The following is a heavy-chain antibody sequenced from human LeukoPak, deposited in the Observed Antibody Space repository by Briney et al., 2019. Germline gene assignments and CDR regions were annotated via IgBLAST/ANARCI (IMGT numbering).Heavy chain of an antibody. Sequence: SETLSLTCTVSGGSISSSSYYWGWIRQPRGEGLEWIGSIYYSGSTYYNPSLKSRVTISVDTSKNQFSLKLSSVTAADTAVYYCARLVGAWFDPWGQGTLVTVSS. V-gene: IGHV4-39*07. CDR1: GGSISSSSYY. CDR2: IYYSGST. CDR3: ARLVGAWFDP. J-gene: IGHJ5*02. D-gene: IGHD4-17*01.